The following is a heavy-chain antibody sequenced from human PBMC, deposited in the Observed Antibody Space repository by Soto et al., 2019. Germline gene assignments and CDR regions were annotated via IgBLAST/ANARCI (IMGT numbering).Heavy chain of an antibody. CDR2: ISSSSSTI. CDR3: ARDQGRGYFDY. J-gene: IGHJ4*02. Sequence: PGGSLRLSCAASXFTFSSYSMNWVRQAPGKGLEWVSYISSSSSTIYYADSVKGRFTISRDNAKNSLYLQMNSLRAEDTAVYYCARDQGRGYFDYWGQGTLVTVSS. V-gene: IGHV3-48*01. CDR1: XFTFSSYS.